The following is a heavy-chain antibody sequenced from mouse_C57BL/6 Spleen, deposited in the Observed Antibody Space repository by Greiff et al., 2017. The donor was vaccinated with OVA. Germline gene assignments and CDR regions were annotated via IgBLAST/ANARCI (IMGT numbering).Heavy chain of an antibody. Sequence: EVQLQQSGPELVKPGASVKISCKASGYTFTDYYMNWVKQSHGKSLEWIGDINPNNGGTSYNQKFKGKATLTVDKSSRTAYMELRSLTSEDSAVYYCARSTRGWYFDVWGTGTTVTVSS. CDR1: GYTFTDYY. J-gene: IGHJ1*03. CDR2: INPNNGGT. V-gene: IGHV1-26*01. CDR3: ARSTRGWYFDV.